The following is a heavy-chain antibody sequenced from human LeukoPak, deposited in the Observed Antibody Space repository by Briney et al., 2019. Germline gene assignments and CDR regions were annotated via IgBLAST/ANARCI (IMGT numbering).Heavy chain of an antibody. J-gene: IGHJ4*02. D-gene: IGHD2-2*01. CDR1: GYSISSGYY. CDR2: IYYSGST. V-gene: IGHV4-38-2*02. Sequence: SETLSLTCTVSGYSISSGYYWSWIRQPPGKGLEWIGYIYYSGSTNYNPSLKSRVTISVDTSKNQFSLKLSSVTAADTAVYYCARVVPAATHFDYWGQGTLVTVSS. CDR3: ARVVPAATHFDY.